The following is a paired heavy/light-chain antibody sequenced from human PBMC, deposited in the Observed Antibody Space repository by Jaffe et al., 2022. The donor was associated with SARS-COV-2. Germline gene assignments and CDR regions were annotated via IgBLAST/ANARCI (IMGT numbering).Light chain of an antibody. CDR2: DIT. Sequence: QSALTQPRSVSGSPGQSVTISCTGTNSDVGDSNYVSWYQHDPGKAPKLIIYDITRRPSGVPDRFSASKSGNTASLTISGLQAEDEADYYCCSYTATVWMFGGGTKLTVL. V-gene: IGLV2-11*01. CDR1: NSDVGDSNY. CDR3: CSYTATVWM. J-gene: IGLJ3*02.
Heavy chain of an antibody. CDR2: ITSSTSAI. CDR1: GFTFRIYN. Sequence: EVQLVESGGGLVQSGGSLRLSCAASGFTFRIYNMNWVRQTPGKGLEWISHITSSTSAIYYADSVKGRFTISRDNAKDTLYLQMNSLRDDDTAVYYCVRGRPNGYFDYWGQGILVTASS. J-gene: IGHJ4*02. D-gene: IGHD2-8*01. CDR3: VRGRPNGYFDY. V-gene: IGHV3-48*02.